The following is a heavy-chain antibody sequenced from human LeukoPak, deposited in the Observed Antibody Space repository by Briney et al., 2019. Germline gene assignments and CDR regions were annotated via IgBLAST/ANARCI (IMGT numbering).Heavy chain of an antibody. CDR3: ARHGGIAVASNWFDP. V-gene: IGHV3-9*01. D-gene: IGHD6-19*01. Sequence: GGSLRLSCAASGFTFDDYAMHWVRQAPGKGLEWVSGISWNSGSIGYADSVKGRFTISRDNAKNSLYLQMNSLRAEDTAFYYCARHGGIAVASNWFDPWGQGTLVTVSS. CDR2: ISWNSGSI. CDR1: GFTFDDYA. J-gene: IGHJ5*02.